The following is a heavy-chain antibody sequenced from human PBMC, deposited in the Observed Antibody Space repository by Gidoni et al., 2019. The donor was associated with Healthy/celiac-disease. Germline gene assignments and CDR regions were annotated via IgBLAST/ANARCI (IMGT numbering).Heavy chain of an antibody. CDR2: INAGNGNT. D-gene: IGHD6-6*01. V-gene: IGHV1-3*01. CDR3: ARVFSSSTLDDY. Sequence: QVQLVQSGAEVKKPGASVKVSCKASGYPFTSYAMHWVRQAPGQRLEWMGWINAGNGNTKYSQKFQGRVTITRDTSASTAYMELSSLRSEDTAVYYCARVFSSSTLDDYWGQGTLVTVSS. CDR1: GYPFTSYA. J-gene: IGHJ4*02.